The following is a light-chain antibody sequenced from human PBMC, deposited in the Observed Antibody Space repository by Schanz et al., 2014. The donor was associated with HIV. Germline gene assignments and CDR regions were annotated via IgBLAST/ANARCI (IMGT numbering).Light chain of an antibody. Sequence: IQMTQSPSPVSASVGDRVTITCRASQTIGRLMAWYQQKPGRAPKLLIYQASTLETGVPSRFSGSGSGTSFTLTITSLQPDDFATYYCQQYKDNSLHTFGQGTKVEIK. CDR1: QTIGRL. V-gene: IGKV1-5*03. CDR3: QQYKDNSLHT. CDR2: QAS. J-gene: IGKJ2*01.